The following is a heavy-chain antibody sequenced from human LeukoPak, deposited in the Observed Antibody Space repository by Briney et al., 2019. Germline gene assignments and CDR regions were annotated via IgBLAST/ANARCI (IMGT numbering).Heavy chain of an antibody. CDR3: ARARAAAGLDPFDY. CDR2: ISSSSSYI. J-gene: IGHJ4*02. Sequence: GGSLRLSCAASGFTFSSYSMNWVRQAPGKGLEWVSSISSSSSYIYYADSVKGRFTISRDNAKNSLYLQMNSLRAEDTAVYYCARARAAAGLDPFDYWGQGTLVTVSS. D-gene: IGHD6-13*01. CDR1: GFTFSSYS. V-gene: IGHV3-21*01.